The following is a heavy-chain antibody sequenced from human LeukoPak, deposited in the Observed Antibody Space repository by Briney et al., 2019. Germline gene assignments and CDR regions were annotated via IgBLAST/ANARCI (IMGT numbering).Heavy chain of an antibody. D-gene: IGHD1-7*01. Sequence: PGGSLRLSCAASGFAFGTHWMNWVRQAPGKGLGWVATTDEDGNKKYYVDSVRGRFTISRDNAKNSLFLQMNSLRAEDAAVYYCARAGSNWNYVYWGQGTLVTVSS. CDR1: GFAFGTHW. V-gene: IGHV3-7*01. CDR3: ARAGSNWNYVY. CDR2: TDEDGNKK. J-gene: IGHJ4*02.